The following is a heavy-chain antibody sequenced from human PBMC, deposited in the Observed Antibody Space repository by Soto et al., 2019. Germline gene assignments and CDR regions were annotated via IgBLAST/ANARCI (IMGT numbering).Heavy chain of an antibody. Sequence: EVQLVESGGGLVQPGGSLRLSCAASGFTFSSYWMSWVRQAPGKELEWVANIKQDGSEKYYVDSVKGRFTISRDNAKNSLYLQLNSLRAEDTAVYYCARVKGVTIFGVVITKPCYMDVWGKGTTVTVSS. CDR3: ARVKGVTIFGVVITKPCYMDV. CDR1: GFTFSSYW. D-gene: IGHD3-3*01. V-gene: IGHV3-7*01. CDR2: IKQDGSEK. J-gene: IGHJ6*03.